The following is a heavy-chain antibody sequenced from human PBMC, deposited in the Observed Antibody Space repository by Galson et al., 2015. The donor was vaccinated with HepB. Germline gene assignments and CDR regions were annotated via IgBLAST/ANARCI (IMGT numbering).Heavy chain of an antibody. Sequence: ETLSLTCTVSGGSLSRYYWSWIRQPPGKGLDFIGYIYYTGTTNYKRSLTSRVTVSIDTSENQFSLKLTSVTAADTAIYYCARMYGNAFDIWGPGTMVTVSS. D-gene: IGHD2-8*01. CDR3: ARMYGNAFDI. CDR2: IYYTGTT. V-gene: IGHV4-59*01. CDR1: GGSLSRYY. J-gene: IGHJ3*02.